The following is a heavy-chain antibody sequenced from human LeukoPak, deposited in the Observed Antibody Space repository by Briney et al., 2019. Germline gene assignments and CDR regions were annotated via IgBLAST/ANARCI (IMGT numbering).Heavy chain of an antibody. Sequence: PGGSLRLSCAASGFTFSDYYMSWIRQAPGKGLEWISYISPRSNTIYYADSVKGRFTISRDNAKNSLYLQMNSLRAEDTAVYYCARRIYYDNSGDRYWGQGTLVTVSS. CDR2: ISPRSNTI. V-gene: IGHV3-11*04. D-gene: IGHD3-22*01. CDR1: GFTFSDYY. J-gene: IGHJ4*02. CDR3: ARRIYYDNSGDRY.